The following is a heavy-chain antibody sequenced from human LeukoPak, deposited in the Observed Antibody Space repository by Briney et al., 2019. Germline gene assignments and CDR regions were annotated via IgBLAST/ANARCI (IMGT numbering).Heavy chain of an antibody. V-gene: IGHV1-8*01. D-gene: IGHD2-2*02. J-gene: IGHJ5*02. CDR1: GYTFTSYD. CDR3: ARGLPARCSSTSCYKKWFDP. Sequence: ASVKVSCKASGYTFTSYDINWVRQATGQGLEWMGWMNPNSGNTGYAQKFQGRVTMTRNTSISTAYMELSSLRSEDTAVYYCARGLPARCSSTSCYKKWFDPWAREPWSPSPQ. CDR2: MNPNSGNT.